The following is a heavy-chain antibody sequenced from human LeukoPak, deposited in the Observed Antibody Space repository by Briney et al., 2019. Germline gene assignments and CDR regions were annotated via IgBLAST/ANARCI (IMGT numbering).Heavy chain of an antibody. D-gene: IGHD1-26*01. Sequence: SQTLSLTCAISGDSVSSNSGAWDWIRQSPSRGLEWLGRTYYRSKWYYEYAESVKGRIAIKPDTSKNQFSLHLNSVTPEDTAVYYCAGARSGSHPDIWGQGTLVTVSS. V-gene: IGHV6-1*01. CDR1: GDSVSSNSGA. CDR2: TYYRSKWYY. J-gene: IGHJ4*02. CDR3: AGARSGSHPDI.